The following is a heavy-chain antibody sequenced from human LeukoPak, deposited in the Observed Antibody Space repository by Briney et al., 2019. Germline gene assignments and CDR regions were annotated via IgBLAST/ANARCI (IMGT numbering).Heavy chain of an antibody. CDR1: GYTFTGYY. V-gene: IGHV1-2*02. D-gene: IGHD6-19*01. Sequence: GASVEVSCKASGYTFTGYYMHWVRQAPGQGLEWMGWSNPNSGGTNYAQKFQGRVTMTRDTSISTAYMELSRLRSEDTAVYYCAKSQEQWLVPVFFDYWGQGTLVTVSS. J-gene: IGHJ4*02. CDR2: SNPNSGGT. CDR3: AKSQEQWLVPVFFDY.